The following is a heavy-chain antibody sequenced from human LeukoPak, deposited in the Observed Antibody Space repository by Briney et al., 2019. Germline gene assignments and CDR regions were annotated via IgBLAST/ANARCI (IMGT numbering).Heavy chain of an antibody. D-gene: IGHD6-19*01. Sequence: NSGGSLRLSCAASGFTFSSYGMSWVRQPPGKGLEWIGSIYYSGSTYYNPSLKSRVTISVDTSKNQFSLKLSSVTAADTAVYYCARETIAVAGNDYWGQGTLVTVSS. CDR1: GFTFSSYG. J-gene: IGHJ4*02. V-gene: IGHV4-39*07. CDR2: IYYSGST. CDR3: ARETIAVAGNDY.